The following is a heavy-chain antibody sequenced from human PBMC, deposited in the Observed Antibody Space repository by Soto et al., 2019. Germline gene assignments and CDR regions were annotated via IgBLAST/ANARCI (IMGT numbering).Heavy chain of an antibody. CDR2: IYYSGST. Sequence: PLETLSLTCTVSGGSMSSYYWSWIRQPPGKGLEWIGYIYYSGSTNYNPSLKSRVTMSVDTPKNQFSLKLSSVTAADTAVYHCARQMFIGGMDVWGQGTTVTVSS. J-gene: IGHJ6*02. V-gene: IGHV4-59*08. CDR3: ARQMFIGGMDV. D-gene: IGHD2-15*01. CDR1: GGSMSSYY.